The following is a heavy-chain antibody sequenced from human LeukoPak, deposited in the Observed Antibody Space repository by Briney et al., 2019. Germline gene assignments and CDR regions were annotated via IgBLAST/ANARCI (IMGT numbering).Heavy chain of an antibody. CDR2: ISGSGGST. V-gene: IGHV3-23*01. Sequence: CAAXXXTXXSXAMSWVRQAPGKGLEWVSXISGSGGSTYYADSVKGGFTISRDNSKSTVYLQMNSLRAEDTAVYYCAKDPSSGRLKYFDYWGQGTLVTVSS. CDR1: XXTXXSXA. D-gene: IGHD6-19*01. J-gene: IGHJ4*02. CDR3: AKDPSSGRLKYFDY.